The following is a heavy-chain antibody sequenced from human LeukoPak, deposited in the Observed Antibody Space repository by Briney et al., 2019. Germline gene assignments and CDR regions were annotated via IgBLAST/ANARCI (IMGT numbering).Heavy chain of an antibody. CDR2: IIPIFGTA. V-gene: IGHV1-69*13. CDR1: GGTFSSYA. D-gene: IGHD5-18*01. CDR3: ARPPVEGYSYRKEYYYYMDV. Sequence: SVKVSCKASGGTFSSYAISWVRQAPGQGLEWMGGIIPIFGTANYAQKFQGRVTITADESTSTAYMELSSLRSEDTAVYYCARPPVEGYSYRKEYYYYMDVWGKGTTVTVSS. J-gene: IGHJ6*03.